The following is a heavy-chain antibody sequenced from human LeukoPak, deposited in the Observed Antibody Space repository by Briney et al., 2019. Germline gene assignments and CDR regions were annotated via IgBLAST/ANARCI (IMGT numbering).Heavy chain of an antibody. CDR1: GYSISSGYY. D-gene: IGHD6-6*01. CDR2: IYHSGST. J-gene: IGHJ6*03. V-gene: IGHV4-38-2*02. Sequence: SETLSLTCTVSGYSISSGYYWGWIQQPPGKGLEWIGSIYHSGSTYYNPSLKSRVTISVDTSKNQFSLKLSSVTAAHTAVYYCARDSHYTTSSNYYYYYTNVWGKGTTVTVSS. CDR3: ARDSHYTTSSNYYYYYTNV.